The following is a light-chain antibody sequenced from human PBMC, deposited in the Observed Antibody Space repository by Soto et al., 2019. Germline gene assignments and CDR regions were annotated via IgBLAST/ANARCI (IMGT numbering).Light chain of an antibody. Sequence: EIVLPPSHGTMSLSPGAICPLSFRASQSVSSSYLAWYQQKPGQAPRLLMSGASTRAAGIPDRFSGSGSETEFTLTIRSLQSEDSALYYCHQYNNWPWTFGQGNKVDIK. CDR1: QSVSSSY. CDR3: HQYNNWPWT. V-gene: IGKV3-20*01. J-gene: IGKJ1*01. CDR2: GAS.